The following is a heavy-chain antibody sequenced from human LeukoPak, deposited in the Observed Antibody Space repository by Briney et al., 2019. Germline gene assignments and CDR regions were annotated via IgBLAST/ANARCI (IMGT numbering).Heavy chain of an antibody. CDR3: ARAEGYGGELDS. CDR2: IPYDGSNK. J-gene: IGHJ4*02. CDR1: GFNFGDYY. V-gene: IGHV3-30*13. Sequence: GGSLRLTCAASGFNFGDYYMIWIRQAPGKGLEWVAVIPYDGSNKYYADSVKGRFTISRENSKNRLYLQMNSLRAEDTAVYYCARAEGYGGELDSWGQGTLVTVSS. D-gene: IGHD4-23*01.